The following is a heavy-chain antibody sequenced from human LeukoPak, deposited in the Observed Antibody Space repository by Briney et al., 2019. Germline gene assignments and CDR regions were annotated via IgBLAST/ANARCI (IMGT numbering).Heavy chain of an antibody. V-gene: IGHV3-30*03. CDR3: ARDLATVTTSYFDY. CDR2: ISYDGSNK. D-gene: IGHD4-17*01. J-gene: IGHJ4*02. Sequence: PGGSLRLSCAASAFTFSSYGMHWVRQAPGKGLEWVAVISYDGSNKYYADSVKGRFTISRDNSKNTLYLQMNSLRAEDTAVYYCARDLATVTTSYFDYWGQGTLVTVSS. CDR1: AFTFSSYG.